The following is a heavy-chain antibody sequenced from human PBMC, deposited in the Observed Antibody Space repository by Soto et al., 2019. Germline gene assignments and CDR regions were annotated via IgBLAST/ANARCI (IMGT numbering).Heavy chain of an antibody. D-gene: IGHD2-15*01. CDR2: IYYSGST. J-gene: IGHJ4*02. V-gene: IGHV4-59*08. CDR1: GGSISSYY. Sequence: SETLSLTCTVSGGSISSYYWSWIRQPPGKGLECIGYIYYSGSTNYNPSFKSRVTISVDTSTNQFALKLSSVTAADTAVYYCARGYCSGGSCYSRFFDHWGQGSLVTVSS. CDR3: ARGYCSGGSCYSRFFDH.